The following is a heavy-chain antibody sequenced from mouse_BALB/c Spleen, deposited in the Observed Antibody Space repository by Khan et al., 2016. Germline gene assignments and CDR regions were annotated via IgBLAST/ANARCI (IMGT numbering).Heavy chain of an antibody. Sequence: EVQLQESGPGLVKPSQSLSLTCTVTGYSITSDYAWNWIRQFPGNKLEWMGYISYSGSTSYNPSLKSRISITRDTSKNQFFLQLNSVTTEDTATXYCAEEGATGVDYWGQGTTLTVSS. J-gene: IGHJ2*01. CDR1: GYSITSDYA. V-gene: IGHV3-2*02. CDR3: AEEGATGVDY. CDR2: ISYSGST. D-gene: IGHD4-1*01.